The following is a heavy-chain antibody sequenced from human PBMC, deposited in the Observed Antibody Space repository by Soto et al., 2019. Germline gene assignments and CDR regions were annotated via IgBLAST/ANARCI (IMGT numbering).Heavy chain of an antibody. D-gene: IGHD2-15*01. CDR1: GFTFSSHA. CDR3: TKDPCIRSCCYFDF. J-gene: IGHJ4*02. V-gene: IGHV3-23*01. CDR2: ISGSDAGT. Sequence: EVQLLESGGGLVQPGGSLRLYCEASGFTFSSHAMSWVRQAPGKGLEWVSAISGSDAGTFDADSVRGRFTISRDNSKNTLYLHMTSLRVEDTAIYYCTKDPCIRSCCYFDFWDQGSLVTVSS.